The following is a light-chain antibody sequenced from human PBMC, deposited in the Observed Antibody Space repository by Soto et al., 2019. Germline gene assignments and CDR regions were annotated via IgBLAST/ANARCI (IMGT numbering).Light chain of an antibody. CDR1: SSNIGAGYD. V-gene: IGLV1-40*01. CDR2: GNS. Sequence: QSVLTQPPSVSGAPGQRVTISCTGSSSNIGAGYDVHWYQQLPGTAPKLLIYGNSNRPSGVPDRFSGSKSGTSASLAITGLQAEDEADYYGQSYDSSLRGLVFGGGTKVTVL. CDR3: QSYDSSLRGLV. J-gene: IGLJ2*01.